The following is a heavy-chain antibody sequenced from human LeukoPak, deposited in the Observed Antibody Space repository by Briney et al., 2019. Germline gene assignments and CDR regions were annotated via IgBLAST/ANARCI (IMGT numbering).Heavy chain of an antibody. CDR2: IKQDGSEK. CDR3: ARERVYDSSGFDY. CDR1: GFTFSSYW. V-gene: IGHV3-7*01. J-gene: IGHJ4*02. Sequence: PGGSLRLSCAASGFTFSSYWMSWVRQAPGKGLEWVANIKQDGSEKYYVDSVKGRFTISRDNSKNTLYLQMNSLRAEDTAVYYCARERVYDSSGFDYWGQGTLVTVSS. D-gene: IGHD3-22*01.